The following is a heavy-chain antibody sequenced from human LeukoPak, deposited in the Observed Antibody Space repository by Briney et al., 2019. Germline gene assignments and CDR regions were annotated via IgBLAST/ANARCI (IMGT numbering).Heavy chain of an antibody. J-gene: IGHJ4*02. CDR2: IYYSGST. CDR1: GGSISSGGYY. V-gene: IGHV4-31*03. CDR3: AMGAAARAPFDY. D-gene: IGHD2-2*01. Sequence: SQTLSLTCTVSGGSISSGGYYWSWIRQHPGKGLEWIGYIYYSGSTYYNPSPKSRVTISVDTSKNQFSLKLSSVTAADTAVYYCAMGAAARAPFDYWGQGTLVTVSS.